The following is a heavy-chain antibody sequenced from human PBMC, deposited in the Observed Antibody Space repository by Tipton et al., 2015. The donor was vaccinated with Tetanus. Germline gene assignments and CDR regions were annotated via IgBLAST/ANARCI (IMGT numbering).Heavy chain of an antibody. J-gene: IGHJ3*02. Sequence: LSLTCTVSGGSISSYYWSWIRQPPGKGLEWIGYIYYSGGTNYNPSLKSRVTILVDTSKNQFSLKLSSVTAADTAVYYCARQITAADAFDTWGQGTMVTVSS. CDR1: GGSISSYY. CDR2: IYYSGGT. V-gene: IGHV4-59*08. CDR3: ARQITAADAFDT. D-gene: IGHD3-16*01.